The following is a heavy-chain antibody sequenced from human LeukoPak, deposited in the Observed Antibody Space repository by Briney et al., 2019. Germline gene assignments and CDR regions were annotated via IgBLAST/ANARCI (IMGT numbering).Heavy chain of an antibody. CDR2: IYYSGNT. D-gene: IGHD3-9*01. Sequence: PSETLSLTCTVPGVSISSTTLYWGWVRQSPGKGLEWIGTIYYSGNTYYNPSLKSRVTISVDTSKNQFSLRLTSVTAADTAIYYCAGAPAGGSDWLSPFDYWGQGTLVTVSS. CDR3: AGAPAGGSDWLSPFDY. V-gene: IGHV4-39*01. CDR1: GVSISSTTLY. J-gene: IGHJ4*02.